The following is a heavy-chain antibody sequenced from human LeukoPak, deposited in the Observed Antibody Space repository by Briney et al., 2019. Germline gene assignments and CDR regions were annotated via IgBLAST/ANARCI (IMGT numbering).Heavy chain of an antibody. J-gene: IGHJ6*03. V-gene: IGHV4-30-2*01. D-gene: IGHD6-6*01. CDR2: IYHSGST. CDR1: GGSISCGGYY. CDR3: ARDPEYSSSVWDV. Sequence: PSQTLSLTCTVSGGSISCGGYYWNWIRQPPGKGLEWIGYIYHSGSTYYNPSLKSRVTISVDRSKNQFSLKLSSVTAADTAVYYCARDPEYSSSVWDVWGKGTTVTVS.